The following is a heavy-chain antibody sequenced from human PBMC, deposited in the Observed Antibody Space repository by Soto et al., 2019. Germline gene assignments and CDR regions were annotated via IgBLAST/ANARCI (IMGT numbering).Heavy chain of an antibody. CDR3: ARQEDSSTYYPAFYFDY. J-gene: IGHJ4*02. D-gene: IGHD6-19*01. CDR1: GDSVSSNSAA. V-gene: IGHV6-1*01. CDR2: TYYRSKWYN. Sequence: SQTLSLTCAISGDSVSSNSAAWNWIRHSPSRGLEWLGRTYYRSKWYNDYAVSMRSRITINPDTTKNQFSLNLTSVTAADTAVYFCARQEDSSTYYPAFYFDYWGQGTLVTVSS.